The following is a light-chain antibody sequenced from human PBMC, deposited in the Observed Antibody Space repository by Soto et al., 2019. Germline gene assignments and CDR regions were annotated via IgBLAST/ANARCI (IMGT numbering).Light chain of an antibody. J-gene: IGKJ4*01. CDR1: ESIDFN. CDR3: QQYNNWLT. CDR2: GAS. Sequence: EIVMTQSPATLSVSPGERVTLSCRASESIDFNLAWYQQKPGQAPRLLIYGASNRATGIPARFSGSGSGTEFTLTNSSLQSEDFALYYCQQYNNWLTFGGGTKVDIK. V-gene: IGKV3-15*01.